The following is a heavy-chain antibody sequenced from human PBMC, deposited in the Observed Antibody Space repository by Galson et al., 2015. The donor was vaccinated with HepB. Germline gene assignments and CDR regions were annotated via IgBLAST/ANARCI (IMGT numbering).Heavy chain of an antibody. J-gene: IGHJ5*02. CDR2: TYYRSKWFY. CDR1: GDSVSSNSAA. D-gene: IGHD2-15*01. CDR3: ARPGCGGTCSHGFDP. Sequence: CAISGDSVSSNSAACNWIRQSPSRGLEWLGRTYYRSKWFYDYALSVKSRITINPDTPKNQFSLHLSSVTPDDTAIYYCARPGCGGTCSHGFDPWGQGTLVTVSS. V-gene: IGHV6-1*01.